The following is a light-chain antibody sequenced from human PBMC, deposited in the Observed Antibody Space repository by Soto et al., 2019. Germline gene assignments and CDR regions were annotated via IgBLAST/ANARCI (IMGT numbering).Light chain of an antibody. J-gene: IGKJ1*01. Sequence: IVLTQSPGTLSLSPWERATLSCRASQSVSSSYLAWYQQKPGQAPRLLIYGASTRATGIPARFSGSGSGTEFTLTISSLQSEDFATYFCQQGYSRPRTFGQGTKVDIK. CDR1: QSVSSSY. V-gene: IGKV3D-7*01. CDR2: GAS. CDR3: QQGYSRPRT.